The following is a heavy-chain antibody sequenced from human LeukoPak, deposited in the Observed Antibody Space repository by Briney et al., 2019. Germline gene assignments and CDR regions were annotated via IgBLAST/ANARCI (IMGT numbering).Heavy chain of an antibody. CDR1: GYTFTSYG. Sequence: GASVKVSCKASGYTFTSYGISWVRQAPGQGLEWMGWISAYNGNTNYAQKLQGRVTMTTDTSTSTAYMELRSLRSDDTAVYYCARWYCSSTSCYPFDYWGRGTLVTVSS. J-gene: IGHJ4*02. CDR2: ISAYNGNT. CDR3: ARWYCSSTSCYPFDY. D-gene: IGHD2-2*01. V-gene: IGHV1-18*01.